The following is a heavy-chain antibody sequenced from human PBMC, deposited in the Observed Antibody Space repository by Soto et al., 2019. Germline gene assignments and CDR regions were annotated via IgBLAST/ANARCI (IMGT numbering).Heavy chain of an antibody. V-gene: IGHV1-2*02. CDR3: AMLHSSSSSYYYYGMDV. D-gene: IGHD6-6*01. Sequence: ASVKVSGKASGYTFTGYYRHWVRQAPGQGLEWMGWINPNSGGTNYAQKFQGRVTMTRDTSISTAYMELSRLRSDDTAVYYCAMLHSSSSSYYYYGMDVWGQGTTVTVSS. CDR2: INPNSGGT. CDR1: GYTFTGYY. J-gene: IGHJ6*02.